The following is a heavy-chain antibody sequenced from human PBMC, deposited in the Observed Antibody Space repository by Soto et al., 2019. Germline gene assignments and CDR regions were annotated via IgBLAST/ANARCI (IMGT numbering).Heavy chain of an antibody. Sequence: SVKVSCKASGGTFSSYAISWVRQAPGQGLEWMGGIIPIFGTANYAQKFQGRVTITADESTSTAYMELSSLRSEDTAVYYCARGLYICGLPFDYWVQGTLVTGAS. CDR1: GGTFSSYA. J-gene: IGHJ4*02. CDR3: ARGLYICGLPFDY. V-gene: IGHV1-69*13. D-gene: IGHD6-19*01. CDR2: IIPIFGTA.